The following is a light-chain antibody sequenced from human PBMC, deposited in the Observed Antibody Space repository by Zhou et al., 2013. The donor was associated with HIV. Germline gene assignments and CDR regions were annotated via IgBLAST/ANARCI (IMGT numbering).Light chain of an antibody. CDR1: QSVSTS. V-gene: IGKV3-11*01. CDR2: DAS. CDR3: HQRSNWPGT. J-gene: IGKJ1*01. Sequence: EIVMTQSPATLSVSPGERATLSCRASQSVSTSLAWYQQKPGQAPRLLIYDASNRATGIPARFSGSGSGTDFTLTISSLEPEDFAVYYCHQRSNWPGTFGQGTKVEIK.